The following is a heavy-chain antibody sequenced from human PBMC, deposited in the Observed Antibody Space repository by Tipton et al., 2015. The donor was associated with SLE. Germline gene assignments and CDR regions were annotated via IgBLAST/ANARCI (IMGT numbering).Heavy chain of an antibody. CDR1: GGSVSSGSQY. CDR3: AREAGLSSRSYYHGYMDV. J-gene: IGHJ6*03. Sequence: TLSLTCTVSGGSVSSGSQYWSWIRQSAGKGLEWIGRIYTRGSTNYNPSLMSRVAISLDTSKNQFSLKLVSVTAADTAVYYCAREAGLSSRSYYHGYMDVWGKGTTVTISS. CDR2: IYTRGST. D-gene: IGHD6-13*01. V-gene: IGHV4-61*02.